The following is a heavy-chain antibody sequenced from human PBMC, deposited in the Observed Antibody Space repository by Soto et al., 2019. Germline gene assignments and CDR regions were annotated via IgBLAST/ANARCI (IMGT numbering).Heavy chain of an antibody. J-gene: IGHJ4*02. CDR2: TYFSGST. V-gene: IGHV4-31*11. Sequence: TLSHTSAVSRDSLDMGGCYLSWIRQHPGESLEWIGHTYFSGSTNYNPSLKSRVTISVDTSKNQFSLNLRSVTATDTAVYYCARDAKSYYYDITKYYFDSWGQGNQVTFSS. CDR3: ARDAKSYYYDITKYYFDS. D-gene: IGHD3-9*01. CDR1: RDSLDMGGCY.